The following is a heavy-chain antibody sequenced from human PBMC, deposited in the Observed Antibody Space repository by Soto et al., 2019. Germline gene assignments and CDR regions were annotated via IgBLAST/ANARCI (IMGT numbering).Heavy chain of an antibody. CDR1: GYTFTSYT. CDR3: ARWRGAFDY. Sequence: QVPLVQSGAEVKKPGASVKVSCEASGYTFTSYTIHWVRQAPGQRLECMGWIDAGNGITKYSQKFQGRVTITRDTSASTAYMELNSLRYEDTALYYCARWRGAFDYWGQGTLVTVSS. J-gene: IGHJ4*02. V-gene: IGHV1-3*01. CDR2: IDAGNGIT. D-gene: IGHD1-26*01.